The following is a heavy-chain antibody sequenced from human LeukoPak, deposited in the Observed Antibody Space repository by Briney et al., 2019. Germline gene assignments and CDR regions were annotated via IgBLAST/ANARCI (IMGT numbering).Heavy chain of an antibody. CDR2: INHSGST. Sequence: PSETLSLTCAVYGGSFSGYYWSWIRQPPGKGLEWIGEINHSGSTNYNPSLKSRVTISVDTSKNQFSLKLSSVTAADTAVYYCARGGRGLYYYGSGSSDFDYWGQGTRVTVSS. V-gene: IGHV4-34*01. CDR1: GGSFSGYY. J-gene: IGHJ4*02. CDR3: ARGGRGLYYYGSGSSDFDY. D-gene: IGHD3-10*01.